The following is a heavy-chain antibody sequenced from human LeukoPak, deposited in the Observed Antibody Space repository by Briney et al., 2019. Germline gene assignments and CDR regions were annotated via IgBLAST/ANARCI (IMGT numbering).Heavy chain of an antibody. CDR1: GFNFRDYF. CDR2: ISATTNRV. V-gene: IGHV3-11*04. Sequence: PGGSLRLSCAASGFNFRDYFMTWIRQAPGKGLEWISYISATTNRVYYADSVQGRFTISRDNAKNTLYLQMNSLRAEDTAVYYCARDPSYWTNDYWGQGTLVTVSS. J-gene: IGHJ4*02. CDR3: ARDPSYWTNDY. D-gene: IGHD1-26*01.